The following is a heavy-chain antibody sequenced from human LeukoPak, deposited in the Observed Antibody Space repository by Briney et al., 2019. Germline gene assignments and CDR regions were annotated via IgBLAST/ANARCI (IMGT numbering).Heavy chain of an antibody. D-gene: IGHD1-20*01. CDR2: INPNSGGT. CDR3: ARSITGTGLTYYYYGMDV. J-gene: IGHJ6*02. V-gene: IGHV1-2*02. Sequence: ASVKVSCKASGYTFTGYYMHWVRQAPGHGLEWMEWINPNSGGTNYAQKFQGRVTMTRDTSISTAYMDLSRLRSDDTAVYYCARSITGTGLTYYYYGMDVWGQGTTVTVS. CDR1: GYTFTGYY.